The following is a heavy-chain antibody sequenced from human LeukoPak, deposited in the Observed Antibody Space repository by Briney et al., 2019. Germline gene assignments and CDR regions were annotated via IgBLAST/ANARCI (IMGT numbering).Heavy chain of an antibody. J-gene: IGHJ4*02. V-gene: IGHV4-34*01. CDR1: GGSFSGYY. CDR2: INHSGST. D-gene: IGHD6-6*01. CDR3: ARGTRHPSH. Sequence: SETLSLTCAVYGGSFSGYYWSWIRQPPGKGLEWIGEINHSGSTNYNPSLKSRVTISVDTSKNQFSLKLSSVTAADTAVYYCARGTRHPSHWGQGTLVTDSS.